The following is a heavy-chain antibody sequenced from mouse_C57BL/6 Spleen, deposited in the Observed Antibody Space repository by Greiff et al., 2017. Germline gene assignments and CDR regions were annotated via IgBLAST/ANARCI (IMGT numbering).Heavy chain of an antibody. D-gene: IGHD1-1*01. V-gene: IGHV1-72*01. CDR3: ARLGIYYPTFDV. CDR2: IDPTSGGT. CDR1: GYTFTSYW. Sequence: QVPLQQPGAELVKPGASVKLSCKASGYTFTSYWMHWVKQRPGRGLEWIGRIDPTSGGTKYNEKFKSKATLTVDKPSSTAYMQLSSLTSEDSAVYYCARLGIYYPTFDVWGTGTTVTVSS. J-gene: IGHJ1*03.